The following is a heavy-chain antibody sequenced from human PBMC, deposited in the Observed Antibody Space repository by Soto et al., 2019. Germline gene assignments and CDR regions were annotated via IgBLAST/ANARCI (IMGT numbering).Heavy chain of an antibody. D-gene: IGHD4-17*01. Sequence: QVQLVQSGAEVKKPGASVKVSCQASGYSFSNNGISWVRQAPGQGFEWMGWINGDNGNTNYAQKFQGRVTMTTDTTTSTDYMEMRGLRSDDTAVYYCARDLGYGDYGTDSWGQGTRVTFSS. CDR1: GYSFSNNG. V-gene: IGHV1-18*04. CDR3: ARDLGYGDYGTDS. J-gene: IGHJ4*02. CDR2: INGDNGNT.